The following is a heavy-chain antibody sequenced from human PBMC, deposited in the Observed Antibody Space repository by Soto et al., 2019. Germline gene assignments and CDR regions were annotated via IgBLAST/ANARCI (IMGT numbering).Heavy chain of an antibody. Sequence: QVQLVQSGDEVKKPGSSVKVSCKASGGTFSSYAISWVRQAPGQGLEWMGGIIPIFGTANYAQKFQGRVTIPAEESTSTAYMELSSLRSEDTAVYFCAIPSGSYGRLDYWGQGTLVTVSS. CDR3: AIPSGSYGRLDY. CDR1: GGTFSSYA. D-gene: IGHD1-26*01. V-gene: IGHV1-69*01. CDR2: IIPIFGTA. J-gene: IGHJ4*02.